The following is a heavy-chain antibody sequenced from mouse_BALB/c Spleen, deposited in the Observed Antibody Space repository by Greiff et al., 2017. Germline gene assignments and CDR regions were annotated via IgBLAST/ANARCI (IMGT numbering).Heavy chain of an antibody. J-gene: IGHJ2*01. CDR2: INPSNGGT. D-gene: IGHD2-14*01. CDR3: TRSGRYDVRIDY. Sequence: QVQLQQSGAELVKPGASVKLSCKASGYTFTSYYMYWVKQRPGQGLEWIGGINPSNGGTNFNEKFKSKATLTVDKSSSTAYMQLSSLTSEDSAVYYCTRSGRYDVRIDYWGQGTTLTVSS. CDR1: GYTFTSYY. V-gene: IGHV1S81*02.